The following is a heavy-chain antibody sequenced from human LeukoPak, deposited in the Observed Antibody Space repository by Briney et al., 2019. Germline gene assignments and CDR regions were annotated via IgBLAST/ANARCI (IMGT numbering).Heavy chain of an antibody. D-gene: IGHD3-3*01. CDR3: ARDGGDFWSGYPARKNYYYYYYMDV. J-gene: IGHJ6*03. CDR1: GRTFSSYA. V-gene: IGHV1-69*05. Sequence: ASVKLSCKASGRTFSSYAISWVRQAPGQGLEWMGGIIPIFGTANYAQKFQGRVTITTDESTSTAYMELSSLRSEDTAVYYCARDGGDFWSGYPARKNYYYYYYMDVWGKGTTVTVSS. CDR2: IIPIFGTA.